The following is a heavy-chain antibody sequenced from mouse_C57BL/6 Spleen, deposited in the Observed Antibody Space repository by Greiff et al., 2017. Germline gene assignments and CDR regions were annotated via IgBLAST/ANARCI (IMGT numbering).Heavy chain of an antibody. D-gene: IGHD1-1*01. Sequence: EVMLVESGGGLVQPGGSLSLSCAASGFTFTDYYMSWVRQPPGKALEWLGFIRNKANGYTTEYSASVKGRFTISRDNSQSILYLQMNALRAEDSATYYCANSTTVVAPYFDYWGQGTTLTVSS. J-gene: IGHJ2*01. CDR1: GFTFTDYY. CDR3: ANSTTVVAPYFDY. CDR2: IRNKANGYTT. V-gene: IGHV7-3*01.